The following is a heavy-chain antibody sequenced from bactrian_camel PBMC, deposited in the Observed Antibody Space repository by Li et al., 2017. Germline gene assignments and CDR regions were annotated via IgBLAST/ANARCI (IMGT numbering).Heavy chain of an antibody. Sequence: QLVESGGGSVQPGGSLTLSCAVSGVTFSSYDMSWVRQAPGKGLEWVSTISNSGGSTYYADSVKGRFTISRHSAKKMIYLQMNNLKPEDTAVYYCASEGGSFPFAYWGQGTQVTVS. CDR1: GVTFSSYD. V-gene: IGHV3S40*01. CDR3: ASEGGSFPFAY. CDR2: ISNSGGST. J-gene: IGHJ6*01. D-gene: IGHD6*01.